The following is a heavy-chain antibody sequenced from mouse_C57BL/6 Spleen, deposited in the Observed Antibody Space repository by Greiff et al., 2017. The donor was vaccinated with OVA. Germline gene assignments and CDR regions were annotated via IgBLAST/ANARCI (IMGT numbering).Heavy chain of an antibody. J-gene: IGHJ3*01. CDR2: IYPRSGNT. CDR1: GYTFTSYG. Sequence: QVQLQQSGAELARPGASVKLSCKASGYTFTSYGISWVKQRTGQGLEWIGEIYPRSGNTYYNEKFKGKATLTADKSSSTAYMELRSLTSEDSAVYFCAGWLLRGFAYWGQGTLVTVSA. D-gene: IGHD2-3*01. V-gene: IGHV1-81*01. CDR3: AGWLLRGFAY.